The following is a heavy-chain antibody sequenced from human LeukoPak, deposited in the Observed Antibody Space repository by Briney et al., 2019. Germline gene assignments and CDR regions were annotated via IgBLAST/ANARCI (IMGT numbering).Heavy chain of an antibody. J-gene: IGHJ4*02. CDR3: ARGAEWLRFDY. Sequence: PSETLSLTCAVFGGSFSGYYWSWIRQPPGKGLEWIGEINHNGSTNYNPSLKSRVTISVDTSKNQFSLKLSSVTASDTAVYYCARGAEWLRFDYWGQGTLVTVSS. D-gene: IGHD5-12*01. CDR1: GGSFSGYY. V-gene: IGHV4-34*01. CDR2: INHNGST.